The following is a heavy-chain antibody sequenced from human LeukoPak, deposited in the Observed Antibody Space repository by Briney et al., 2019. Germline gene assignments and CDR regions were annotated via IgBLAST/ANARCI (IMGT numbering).Heavy chain of an antibody. V-gene: IGHV3-33*01. CDR2: IRYDGSDR. Sequence: GGSLRLSCAASGFTFGSYGIYWVRQAPGKGLEWVAGIRYDGSDRSYADPVKGRFTISRDNSKNTVDLQMNSLRAEDTAVYYCARDNWGDGGYYRTLDYWGQGTLVTVSP. D-gene: IGHD3-22*01. CDR3: ARDNWGDGGYYRTLDY. J-gene: IGHJ4*02. CDR1: GFTFGSYG.